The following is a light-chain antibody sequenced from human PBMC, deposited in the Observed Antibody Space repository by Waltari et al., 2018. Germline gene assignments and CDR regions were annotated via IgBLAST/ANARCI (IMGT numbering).Light chain of an antibody. J-gene: IGLJ2*01. V-gene: IGLV1-40*01. CDR2: GNT. CDR3: QSYDSSLSALV. CDR1: SSNFGSTYA. Sequence: SVLTQPPSVSGAPGQRVTISCPGRSSNFGSTYAAPWYPQVPGTAPKLLIYGNTYRPSGVPDRFSGSKSGTSASLAITGLQAEDEADYYCQSYDSSLSALVFGGGTKLTVL.